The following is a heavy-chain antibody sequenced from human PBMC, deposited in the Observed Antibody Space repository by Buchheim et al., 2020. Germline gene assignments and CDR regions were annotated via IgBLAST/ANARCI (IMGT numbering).Heavy chain of an antibody. CDR2: INPSGGST. CDR1: GYTFTSYY. Sequence: QVQLVQSGAEVKKPGASVKVSCKASGYTFTSYYMHWVRQAPGQGLEWMGIINPSGGSTSYAQKFQGRVTMTRATSTSPVYMELSSLRSEDTAVYYWARDGTWTIPAAIRGDYWGQGTL. D-gene: IGHD2-2*01. J-gene: IGHJ4*02. V-gene: IGHV1-46*01. CDR3: ARDGTWTIPAAIRGDY.